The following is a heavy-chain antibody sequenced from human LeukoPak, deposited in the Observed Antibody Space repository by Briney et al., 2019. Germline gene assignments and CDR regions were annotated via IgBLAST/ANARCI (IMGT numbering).Heavy chain of an antibody. D-gene: IGHD7-27*01. CDR3: ARGWDYYYYCYMDV. V-gene: IGHV1-8*03. CDR1: GYTFTSYD. Sequence: ASVKVSCKASGYTFTSYDINWVRQATGQGLEWMGWMNPNSGNTGYAQKFQGRVTITRNTSISTAYMELSSLRSEDTAVYYCARGWDYYYYCYMDVWGKGTTVTVSS. CDR2: MNPNSGNT. J-gene: IGHJ6*03.